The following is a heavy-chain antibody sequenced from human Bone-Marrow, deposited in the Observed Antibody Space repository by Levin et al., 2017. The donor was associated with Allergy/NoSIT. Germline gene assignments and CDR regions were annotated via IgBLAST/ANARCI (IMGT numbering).Heavy chain of an antibody. D-gene: IGHD3-16*01. CDR1: GSAFSSYW. V-gene: IGHV3-7*02. Sequence: GGSLRLSCAASGSAFSSYWMGWVRQEPGKGLEWVANINQGGSENYYVDSVKGRFTVSRDNAEKSLYLQMNSLRDEDSAVYYCATYVPGVGLSHWGPGTLVTVSS. CDR3: ATYVPGVGLSH. CDR2: INQGGSEN. J-gene: IGHJ4*02.